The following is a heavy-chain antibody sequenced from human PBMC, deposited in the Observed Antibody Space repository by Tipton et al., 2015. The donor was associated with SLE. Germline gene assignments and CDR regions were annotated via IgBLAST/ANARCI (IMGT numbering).Heavy chain of an antibody. Sequence: TLSLTCTVSGGSISSYCWSWIRQPPGKGLEWIGYIYYSGSTYYNPSLKSRVTISVDTSKNQFSLKLSSVTAADTAVYYCAREEDDYQTGYWGQGTLVTVSS. CDR3: AREEDDYQTGY. CDR2: IYYSGST. CDR1: GGSISSYC. V-gene: IGHV4-59*12. D-gene: IGHD2-2*01. J-gene: IGHJ4*02.